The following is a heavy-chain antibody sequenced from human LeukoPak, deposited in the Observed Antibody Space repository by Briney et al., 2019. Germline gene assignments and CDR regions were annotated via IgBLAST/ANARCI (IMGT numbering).Heavy chain of an antibody. J-gene: IGHJ4*02. CDR2: IYPGAYDT. CDR1: GYSFTSYW. Sequence: GESLKISCKGSGYSFTSYWIGCVSQMPGKGLEWMGIIYPGAYDTRYSPSLQGQVTISADKSISTAYLQWSSLKASDTAMYYCARHAVYCSSTSCWYFDYWGQGTLVTVSS. V-gene: IGHV5-51*01. D-gene: IGHD2-2*01. CDR3: ARHAVYCSSTSCWYFDY.